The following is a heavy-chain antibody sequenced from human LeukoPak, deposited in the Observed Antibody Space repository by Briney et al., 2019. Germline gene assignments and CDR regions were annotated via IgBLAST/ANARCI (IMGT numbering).Heavy chain of an antibody. CDR2: INHSGST. V-gene: IGHV4-34*01. D-gene: IGHD3-10*01. CDR1: GGSFSGYY. J-gene: IGHJ4*02. CDR3: ARNAYGSGNQRGLDY. Sequence: SETLSLTCGVYGGSFSGYYWGWIRQPPGKGLEWIGEINHSGSTYYNPSLKSRVTISADTSKKQFSLKMSSVTAADTAVYYCARNAYGSGNQRGLDYWGQGTLVTVSS.